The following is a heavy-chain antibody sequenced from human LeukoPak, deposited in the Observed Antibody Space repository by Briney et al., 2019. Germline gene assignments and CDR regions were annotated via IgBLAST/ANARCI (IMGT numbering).Heavy chain of an antibody. CDR1: GGSISSYY. Sequence: SETLSLTCTVSGGSISSYYWSWIRQPAGKGLEWIGRIYTSGSTNYNPSLKSRVTMSVDTSKNQFSLKLSSVTAADTAVYYCAREGGGQQLVPYAFDIWGQGTMVTVSS. J-gene: IGHJ3*02. V-gene: IGHV4-4*07. CDR2: IYTSGST. D-gene: IGHD6-13*01. CDR3: AREGGGQQLVPYAFDI.